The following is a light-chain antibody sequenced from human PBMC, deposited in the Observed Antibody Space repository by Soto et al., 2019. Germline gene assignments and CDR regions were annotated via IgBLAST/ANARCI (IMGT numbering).Light chain of an antibody. Sequence: QSALTQPPSASGSPGQSVTISCTGTSSDVGAYTYVSWYQQHPGKAPKLMIYGVTERPSGVPDRFSGSKSGNTASLTVSGLQTEDEAYYYCSSHAGSNNYVFGTGTKVTVL. CDR2: GVT. CDR3: SSHAGSNNYV. CDR1: SSDVGAYTY. J-gene: IGLJ1*01. V-gene: IGLV2-8*01.